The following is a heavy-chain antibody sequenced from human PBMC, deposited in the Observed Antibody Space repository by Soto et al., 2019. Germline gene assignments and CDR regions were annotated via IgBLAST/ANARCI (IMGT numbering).Heavy chain of an antibody. CDR2: IIPIFGTA. CDR3: ARDGTGSSDFDY. Sequence: SVKVSCKASGGTFSSYAISWVRQAPGQGLEWMGGIIPIFGTANYAQKFQGRVTITADESTSTAYMELSSLRSEDTAVYYCARDGTGSSDFDYWGQGTLVTVSS. J-gene: IGHJ4*02. D-gene: IGHD6-6*01. CDR1: GGTFSSYA. V-gene: IGHV1-69*13.